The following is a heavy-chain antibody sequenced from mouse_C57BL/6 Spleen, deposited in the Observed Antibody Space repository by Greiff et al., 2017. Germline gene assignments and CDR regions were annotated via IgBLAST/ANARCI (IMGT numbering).Heavy chain of an antibody. Sequence: QVQLQQSGAELVRPGTSVKMSCKASGYTFTNYWIGWAKQRPGHGLEWIGDIYPGGGYTNYNEKFKGKATLTADKSSSTAYMQFSSLTSEDSAIYYCARLDGGNAMDYWGQGTPVTVSS. CDR3: ARLDGGNAMDY. V-gene: IGHV1-63*01. CDR1: GYTFTNYW. CDR2: IYPGGGYT. J-gene: IGHJ4*01.